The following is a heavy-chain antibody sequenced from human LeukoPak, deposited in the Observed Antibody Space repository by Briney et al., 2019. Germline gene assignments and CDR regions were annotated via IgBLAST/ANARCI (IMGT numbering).Heavy chain of an antibody. D-gene: IGHD3-22*01. J-gene: IGHJ4*02. Sequence: ASVKVSCKASGYIFTTYFIHWVRQAPGQGLEWVGWISSYNGKTNYGKNVQGRVTMTTDTSTSTAYMELRSLRSDDTAIYYCARNYDSSKDGNDYWGQGTLVTVSS. CDR3: ARNYDSSKDGNDY. CDR2: ISSYNGKT. CDR1: GYIFTTYF. V-gene: IGHV1-18*04.